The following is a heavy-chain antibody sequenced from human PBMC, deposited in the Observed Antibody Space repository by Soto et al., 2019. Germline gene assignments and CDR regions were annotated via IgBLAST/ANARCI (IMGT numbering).Heavy chain of an antibody. Sequence: GGSLRLSCAASGFTFSSYSMNWVRQAPGKGLEWVSYIRSSGSTIYHADPVKGRFTISRDNAKNSLYLQMNSLRAEDTAVYFCARYIVATIRLNYYYYYGMDVWGQGTKVTVSS. V-gene: IGHV3-48*04. J-gene: IGHJ6*02. CDR2: IRSSGSTI. CDR3: ARYIVATIRLNYYYYYGMDV. CDR1: GFTFSSYS. D-gene: IGHD5-12*01.